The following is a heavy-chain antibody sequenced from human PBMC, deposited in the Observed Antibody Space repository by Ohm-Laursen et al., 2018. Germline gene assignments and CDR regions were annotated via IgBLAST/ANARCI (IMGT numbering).Heavy chain of an antibody. CDR3: ARGGQQQVEDY. CDR2: ISSSGSTI. D-gene: IGHD6-13*01. V-gene: IGHV3-48*03. CDR1: GSTFSSYE. Sequence: SLRLSCTASGSTFSSYEMNWVRQAPGKGLEWVSYISSSGSTIYYADSVKGRFTISRDNAKNSLYLQMNSLRAEDTAVYYCARGGQQQVEDYWGQGTLVTVSS. J-gene: IGHJ4*02.